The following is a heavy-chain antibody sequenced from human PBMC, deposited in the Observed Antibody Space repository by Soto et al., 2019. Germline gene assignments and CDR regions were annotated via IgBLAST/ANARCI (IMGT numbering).Heavy chain of an antibody. CDR3: ARGTGYYDFWSGYNPHGYFDY. CDR2: INHSGST. J-gene: IGHJ4*02. V-gene: IGHV4-34*01. D-gene: IGHD3-3*01. CDR1: CGSFSGYY. Sequence: PSETLSLTCAVYCGSFSGYYWSWIRQPPGKGLEWIGEINHSGSTNYNPSLKSRVTISVDTSKNQFSLKLSSVTAADTAVYYCARGTGYYDFWSGYNPHGYFDYWGQGTLVTVSS.